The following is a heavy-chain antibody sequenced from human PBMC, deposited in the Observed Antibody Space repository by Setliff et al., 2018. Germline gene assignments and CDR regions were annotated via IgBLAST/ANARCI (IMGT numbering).Heavy chain of an antibody. CDR2: IYSSGNT. V-gene: IGHV4-39*07. Sequence: PSETLSLTCTVSGDSIRSSRYYWGWIRQPPGKGLEWIGSIYSSGNTYYNPSLKRRVTISVDTTKNQFSLKLRSVTAADTAVYYCARLSWNGLRYCVMDVWGQGTTVTVSS. D-gene: IGHD3-3*01. J-gene: IGHJ6*02. CDR1: GDSIRSSRYY. CDR3: ARLSWNGLRYCVMDV.